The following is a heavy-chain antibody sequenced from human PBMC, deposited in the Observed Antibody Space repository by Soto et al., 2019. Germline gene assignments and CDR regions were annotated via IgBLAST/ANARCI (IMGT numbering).Heavy chain of an antibody. D-gene: IGHD3-16*01. CDR2: ISTYSGNT. CDR3: ARDNGYYDI. Sequence: ASVKVSCKTSGYTFSAYRINWVRQAPGQGLEWMAWISTYSGNTHYAERVQGRVTVTLDKSARTAFMEMRGLTSDDTAVYFCARDNGYYDIWGQGTLVTVSS. V-gene: IGHV1-18*04. J-gene: IGHJ4*02. CDR1: GYTFSAYR.